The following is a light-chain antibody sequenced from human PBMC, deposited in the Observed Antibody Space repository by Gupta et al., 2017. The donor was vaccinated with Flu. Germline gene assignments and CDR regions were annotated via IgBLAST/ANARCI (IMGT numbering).Light chain of an antibody. V-gene: IGLV1-51*01. CDR3: GTWEISLGALPV. Sequence: SSNMGDNTVSCYQQLPGTAPKLLMYDNNKRPSGGPDRFSGSKSGTSATLDITGLQTGDEADYYCGTWEISLGALPVFGGGTKLAVL. CDR2: DNN. J-gene: IGLJ2*01. CDR1: SSNMGDNT.